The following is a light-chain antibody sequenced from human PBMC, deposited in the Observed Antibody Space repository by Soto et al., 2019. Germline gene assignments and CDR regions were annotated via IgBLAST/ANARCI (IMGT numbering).Light chain of an antibody. V-gene: IGLV1-47*01. CDR2: RNN. CDR3: AAWDDSLSGVV. CDR1: SSNIGSNY. J-gene: IGLJ2*01. Sequence: LTQPPSASGTPGQRVTISCSGSSSNIGSNYVYWYQQLPGTAPKLLIYRNNQRPSGVPDRFSGSKSGTSASLAISGLRSEDEADYYCAAWDDSLSGVVFGGGTQLTVL.